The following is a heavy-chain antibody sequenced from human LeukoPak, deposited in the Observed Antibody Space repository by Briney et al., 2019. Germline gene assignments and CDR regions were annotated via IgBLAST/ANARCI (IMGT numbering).Heavy chain of an antibody. J-gene: IGHJ4*02. Sequence: PGGSLRLSCAVSRFTFSSYSMSWVRQAPGKGLEWVSSISSSSTYIYYADSVKGRFTISRDNAKNSLYLQMNSLRAEDTAVYYCATNIVVVPAALDYWGQGTLVTVSS. CDR1: RFTFSSYS. CDR2: ISSSSTYI. V-gene: IGHV3-21*01. D-gene: IGHD2-2*01. CDR3: ATNIVVVPAALDY.